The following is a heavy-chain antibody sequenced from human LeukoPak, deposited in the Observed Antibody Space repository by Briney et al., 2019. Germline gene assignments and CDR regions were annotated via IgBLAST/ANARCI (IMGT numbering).Heavy chain of an antibody. J-gene: IGHJ5*02. D-gene: IGHD6-13*01. V-gene: IGHV4-39*01. Sequence: PSETLSLTRTVSGGSKSNSIYYWAWIRQPRGKGLEWIGSIYYSGSTHYNPSLRSRVTISVDTSKNQFSLKLSSVTAAETAVYHCARNESRIEGVGTRKNNSFDPWVRATLVTVSS. CDR1: GGSKSNSIYY. CDR3: ARNESRIEGVGTRKNNSFDP. CDR2: IYYSGST.